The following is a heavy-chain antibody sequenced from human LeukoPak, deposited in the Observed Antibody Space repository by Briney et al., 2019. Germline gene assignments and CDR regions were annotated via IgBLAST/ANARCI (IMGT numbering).Heavy chain of an antibody. Sequence: ASVKVSCKASGYTFTSYYMHWVRQAPGQGLEWMGRIIPILDIANYAQKFQGRVTITADKSTSTAYMELSSLRSEETAVYYCARASHYCDSSGYFPWDYWGQGTLVTVSS. J-gene: IGHJ4*02. CDR2: IIPILDIA. D-gene: IGHD3-22*01. CDR3: ARASHYCDSSGYFPWDY. CDR1: GYTFTSYY. V-gene: IGHV1-69*04.